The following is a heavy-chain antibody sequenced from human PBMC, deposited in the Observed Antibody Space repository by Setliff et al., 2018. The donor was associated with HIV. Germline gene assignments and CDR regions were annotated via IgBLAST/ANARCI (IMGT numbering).Heavy chain of an antibody. J-gene: IGHJ4*02. Sequence: PSETLSLTCTVSGDSIRGYYWSWIRQPPGKGLEWMGYVFYTGFAAYNPSLKSRLTISVDTPKSQFSLTLTSVTAADTAVYYCARQMPIPGIAITPVDYWGQGALVTVSS. V-gene: IGHV4-59*08. CDR2: VFYTGFA. CDR3: ARQMPIPGIAITPVDY. D-gene: IGHD5-12*01. CDR1: GDSIRGYY.